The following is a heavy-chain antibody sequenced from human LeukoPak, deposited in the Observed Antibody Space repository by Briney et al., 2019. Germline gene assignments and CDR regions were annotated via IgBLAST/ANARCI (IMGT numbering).Heavy chain of an antibody. CDR1: GYAFTSYY. Sequence: ASVKVSCKASGYAFTSYYMHWVRQAPGQGLEWMGIINPSGGSTSYAQKFQGRVTMTRDTSTSTVYMELSSLRSEDTAVYYCARAPLIFGVVTPFDYWGQGTLVTVSS. CDR3: ARAPLIFGVVTPFDY. V-gene: IGHV1-46*03. D-gene: IGHD3-3*01. CDR2: INPSGGST. J-gene: IGHJ4*02.